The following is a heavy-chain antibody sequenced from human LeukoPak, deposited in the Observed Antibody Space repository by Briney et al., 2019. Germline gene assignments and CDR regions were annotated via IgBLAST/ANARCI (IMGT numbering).Heavy chain of an antibody. D-gene: IGHD3-10*01. J-gene: IGHJ5*02. V-gene: IGHV1-2*02. Sequence: ASVKVSCKASGYTFTGYYMHWVRQAPGQGLEWMGWINPNSGGTNYAQKFQGRVTMTTDTSTSTAYMELRSLRSDDTAVYYCARMHYYGSGSYYSWFDPWGQGTLVTVSS. CDR1: GYTFTGYY. CDR3: ARMHYYGSGSYYSWFDP. CDR2: INPNSGGT.